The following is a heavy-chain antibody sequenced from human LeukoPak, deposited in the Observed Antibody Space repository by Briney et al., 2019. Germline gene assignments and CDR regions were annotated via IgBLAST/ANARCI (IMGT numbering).Heavy chain of an antibody. CDR1: GFTFSSYA. Sequence: PGGSLRLSCSASGFTFSSYAMHWVRQAPGKGLEYVSAISSNGGSAYYADSVKGRFTISRDNSKNTLYLQMSSLRAEDTAVYYCVKDSITTVRGAWGQGTLVTVSS. V-gene: IGHV3-64D*06. D-gene: IGHD3-10*01. CDR2: ISSNGGSA. J-gene: IGHJ4*02. CDR3: VKDSITTVRGA.